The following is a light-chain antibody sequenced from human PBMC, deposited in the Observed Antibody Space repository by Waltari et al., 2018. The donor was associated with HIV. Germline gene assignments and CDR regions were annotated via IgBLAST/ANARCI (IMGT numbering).Light chain of an antibody. CDR2: DTS. CDR3: LLSYRGARV. V-gene: IGLV7-46*01. J-gene: IGLJ2*01. Sequence: QAVVTQEPSLTVSPGGTVTLTCGSSTGAVTSGQYPYWFQQKPGQAPRTLNYDTSNIQSWTPDPFAGSLRGGKAALTLSGAQPEDEAEYYCLLSYRGARVFGGGTKVTGL. CDR1: TGAVTSGQY.